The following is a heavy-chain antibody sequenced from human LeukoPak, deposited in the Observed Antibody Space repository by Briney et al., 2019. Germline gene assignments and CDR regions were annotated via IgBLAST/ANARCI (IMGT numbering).Heavy chain of an antibody. CDR2: INPSGGST. J-gene: IGHJ4*02. CDR3: ARGALKSGFFDY. CDR1: GYTFTSYY. V-gene: IGHV1-46*01. Sequence: ASVKVSCKASGYTFTSYYMHWVRQAPGQGLEWMGIINPSGGSTSYAQKFQGRVTMTRDTSISTAYMELSRLRSDDTAVYYCARGALKSGFFDYWGQGTLVTVSS. D-gene: IGHD3-10*01.